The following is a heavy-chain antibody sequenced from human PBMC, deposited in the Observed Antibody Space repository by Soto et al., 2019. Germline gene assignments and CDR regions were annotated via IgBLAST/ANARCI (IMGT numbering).Heavy chain of an antibody. CDR2: INTYNGMT. J-gene: IGHJ4*02. CDR3: AKSPRGEMATD. V-gene: IGHV1-18*01. D-gene: IGHD5-12*01. CDR1: GYTFINYH. Sequence: QVQLVQSGGEVKKPGGPMTVSCKASGYTFINYHITWVRQAPGQGLEWMAWINTYNGMTDYAQRFQGRVTMTRDTSTSTAYMELRNLGSDDTAVYFCAKSPRGEMATDWGQGTLVTVSS.